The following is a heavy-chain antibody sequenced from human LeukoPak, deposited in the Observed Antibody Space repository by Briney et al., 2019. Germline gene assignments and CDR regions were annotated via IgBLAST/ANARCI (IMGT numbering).Heavy chain of an antibody. CDR3: ARGGVSWKLIWDY. CDR1: GYTFTSYD. V-gene: IGHV1-8*01. CDR2: MNPNSGNT. Sequence: ASVKVSCKASGYTFTSYDINWVQQATGQGLEWMGWMNPNSGNTGYARKFQGRVTMTRNTSISTAYMELSSLRSEDTAVYYCARGGVSWKLIWDYWGQGTLVTVSS. D-gene: IGHD1-1*01. J-gene: IGHJ4*02.